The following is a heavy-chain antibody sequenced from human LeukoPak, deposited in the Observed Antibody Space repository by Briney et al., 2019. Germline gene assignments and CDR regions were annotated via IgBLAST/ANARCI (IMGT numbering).Heavy chain of an antibody. V-gene: IGHV2-5*01. J-gene: IGHJ5*02. CDR2: IYWNDDK. CDR1: GFSLSSNGVG. Sequence: SGPTLVKPTQTLTLTCSFSGFSLSSNGVGVGWIRQPPGKAPEWLGIIYWNDDKRYGPSLKNRLTITKDTSKNQVVLIVTDMDPEDTGTYYCAHKNRFWFGETLNRGTWFDPWGQGTLVTVSS. D-gene: IGHD3-10*01. CDR3: AHKNRFWFGETLNRGTWFDP.